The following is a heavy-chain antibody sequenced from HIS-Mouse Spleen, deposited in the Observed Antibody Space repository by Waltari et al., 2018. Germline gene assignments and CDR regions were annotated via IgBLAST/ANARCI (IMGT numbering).Heavy chain of an antibody. V-gene: IGHV4-39*07. D-gene: IGHD6-13*01. J-gene: IGHJ2*01. CDR1: GGSISRSSYY. Sequence: QLQLQESGPGLVKPSETLSLTCTVSGGSISRSSYYCGWIRQPPGKGLEGIGSIDYSGSNYENPSLRSRVTISVDTSKNQFSLKLSSVTAADTAVYYCAREIPYSSSWYDWYFDLWGRGTLVTVSS. CDR2: IDYSGSN. CDR3: AREIPYSSSWYDWYFDL.